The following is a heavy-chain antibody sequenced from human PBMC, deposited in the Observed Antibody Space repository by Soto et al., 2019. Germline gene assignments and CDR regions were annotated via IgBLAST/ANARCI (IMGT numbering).Heavy chain of an antibody. CDR3: ARPLWRDDYNWGYFDL. V-gene: IGHV3-30-3*01. CDR2: ISYDGSNK. CDR1: GFTFSSYA. J-gene: IGHJ2*01. D-gene: IGHD4-4*01. Sequence: QVQLVESGGGVVQPGRSLRLSCAASGFTFSSYAMHWVRQAPGKGLEWVAVISYDGSNKYYADSVKGRFTISRDNSKNTLYLQMNSLRAEYTAVYYCARPLWRDDYNWGYFDLWGCGTLVTVSS.